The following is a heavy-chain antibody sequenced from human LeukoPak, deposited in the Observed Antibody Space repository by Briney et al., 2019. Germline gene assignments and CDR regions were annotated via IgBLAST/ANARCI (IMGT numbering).Heavy chain of an antibody. Sequence: PSETLSLTCTVSGGSISSYYWSWIRQPPGKGLEWIGYIYYSGSTNYNPSLKSRVTLSVDTSKNQFSLKLSSVTAADTAVYYCARVFVSTDDAFDIWGQGTMVTVSS. CDR3: ARVFVSTDDAFDI. CDR1: GGSISSYY. V-gene: IGHV4-59*12. D-gene: IGHD3-3*01. J-gene: IGHJ3*02. CDR2: IYYSGST.